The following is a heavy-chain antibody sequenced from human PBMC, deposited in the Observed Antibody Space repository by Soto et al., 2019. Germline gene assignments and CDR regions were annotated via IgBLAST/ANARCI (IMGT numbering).Heavy chain of an antibody. Sequence: NPSETLSLTCTVSGGSISSSSYYWGWIRQPPGKGLEWIGSIYYSGSTYYNPSLKSRVTISVDTSKNQFSLKLSSVTAADTAVYYCAGMRVEWELPTGWELDYWGQGTLVTVSS. CDR3: AGMRVEWELPTGWELDY. D-gene: IGHD1-26*01. J-gene: IGHJ4*02. CDR2: IYYSGST. CDR1: GGSISSSSYY. V-gene: IGHV4-39*01.